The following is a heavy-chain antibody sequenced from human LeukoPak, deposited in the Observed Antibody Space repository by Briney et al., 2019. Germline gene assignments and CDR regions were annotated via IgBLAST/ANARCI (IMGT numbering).Heavy chain of an antibody. CDR3: ARDDYGLIDAFDI. J-gene: IGHJ3*02. V-gene: IGHV4-39*07. CDR1: GGSISSRSYY. Sequence: SETLSLTCTVSGGSISSRSYYWGWIRQPPGKGLEWIGSIYYSGSTYYNPSLNSRVTISVDTSKNQFSLKLSSVTAADTAVYYCARDDYGLIDAFDIWGQGTMVTVSS. D-gene: IGHD4-17*01. CDR2: IYYSGST.